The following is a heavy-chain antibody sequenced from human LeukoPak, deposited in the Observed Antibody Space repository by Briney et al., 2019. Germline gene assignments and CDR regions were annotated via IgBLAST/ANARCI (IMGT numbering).Heavy chain of an antibody. Sequence: ASVKVSCKASGYTFTGYYMHWVRQAPGQGLEWMRWINPNSGGTNYAQKFQGRVTMTRDTSISTAYMELSRLRSDDTAVYYCARQSYYDFWSGYYYFDYWGQGTLVTVSS. CDR2: INPNSGGT. J-gene: IGHJ4*02. D-gene: IGHD3-3*01. CDR3: ARQSYYDFWSGYYYFDY. V-gene: IGHV1-2*02. CDR1: GYTFTGYY.